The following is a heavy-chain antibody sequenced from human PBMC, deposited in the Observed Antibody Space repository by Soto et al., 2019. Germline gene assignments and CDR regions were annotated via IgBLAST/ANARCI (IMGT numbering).Heavy chain of an antibody. CDR1: GFSLTTGGLG. D-gene: IGHD2-21*01. CDR2: IYWNDDR. CDR3: IYRRASWDYHGLDV. J-gene: IGHJ6*02. V-gene: IGHV2-5*01. Sequence: SGPTLVNPTQTLTLTCTFSGFSLTTGGLGVGWIRQPPGRSLEWLAVIYWNDDRRRSPSLENRLTITKDTSKNQVVLTMTNMDPVDTATYYCIYRRASWDYHGLDVWGQGTPVTVSS.